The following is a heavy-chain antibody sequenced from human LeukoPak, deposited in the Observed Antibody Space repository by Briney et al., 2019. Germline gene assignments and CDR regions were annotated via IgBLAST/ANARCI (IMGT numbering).Heavy chain of an antibody. CDR2: ISTSGGT. Sequence: SETLSLTCTVSGDSMSGYWGWVRQPAGKGLEWIGRISTSGGTDYNPSLKSRITMSVDTSKNQFSLKLRSMTAADTAVYYCARSNSGSYGWFDPWGQGTLVTVSP. D-gene: IGHD1-26*01. CDR3: ARSNSGSYGWFDP. J-gene: IGHJ5*02. CDR1: GDSMSGY. V-gene: IGHV4-4*07.